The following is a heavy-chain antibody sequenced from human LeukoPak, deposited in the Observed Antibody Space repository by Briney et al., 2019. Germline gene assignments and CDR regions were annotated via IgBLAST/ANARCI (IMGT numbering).Heavy chain of an antibody. D-gene: IGHD3-22*01. CDR2: ISSSSSYI. CDR3: ARDQYYYDSSGYTGDAFDI. CDR1: GFTFSSYS. J-gene: IGHJ3*02. V-gene: IGHV3-21*01. Sequence: KTGGSLRLSCAASGFTFSSYSMNWVRQAPGKGLEWVSSISSSSSYIYYAGSVKGRFTISRDNAKNSLYLQMNSLRAEDTAVYYCARDQYYYDSSGYTGDAFDIWGQGTMVTVSS.